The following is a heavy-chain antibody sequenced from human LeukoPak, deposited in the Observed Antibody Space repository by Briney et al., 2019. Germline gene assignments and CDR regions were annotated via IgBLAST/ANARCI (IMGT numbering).Heavy chain of an antibody. D-gene: IGHD1-7*01. J-gene: IGHJ3*02. Sequence: PSETLSLTCTVSGYSMSSGYYWGWIRPPPGKWLEWIGSIFHSGKTYYNPSLKSRVTISVDASKNQFSLKVSSVTAADTAIYYRARVGYNWNLWFDTWGQGTKVTVSS. V-gene: IGHV4-38-2*02. CDR3: ARVGYNWNLWFDT. CDR2: IFHSGKT. CDR1: GYSMSSGYY.